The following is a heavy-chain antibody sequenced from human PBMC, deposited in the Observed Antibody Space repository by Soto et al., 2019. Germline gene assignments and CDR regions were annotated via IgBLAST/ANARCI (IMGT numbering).Heavy chain of an antibody. Sequence: QITLKESGPTLVSPTQTLTLTCTFSAFSLTTNAVGVGWIRQPPGKALQWLTNIYGDDAKWYSPSLKNRLTITKDTSKHQVVLSMSNMDPVDTATYYCVHTPAHCTGTGCKYFDFWGLGTLVIVAS. D-gene: IGHD2-8*02. CDR2: IYGDDAK. V-gene: IGHV2-5*02. J-gene: IGHJ4*02. CDR3: VHTPAHCTGTGCKYFDF. CDR1: AFSLTTNAVG.